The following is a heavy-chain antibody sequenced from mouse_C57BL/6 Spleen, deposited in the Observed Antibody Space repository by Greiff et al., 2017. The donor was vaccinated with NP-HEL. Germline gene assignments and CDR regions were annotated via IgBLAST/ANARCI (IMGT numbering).Heavy chain of an antibody. Sequence: QVQLQQSGAELVKPGASVKISCKASGYAFSSYWMNWVKQRPGKGLEWIGQIYPGGGDTNYNGKFKGKATLTADKSSSTAYMQLSSLTSEDSAVYCCARGRDSSGYSFDYWGQGTTLTVSS. J-gene: IGHJ2*01. CDR1: GYAFSSYW. CDR3: ARGRDSSGYSFDY. CDR2: IYPGGGDT. V-gene: IGHV1-80*01. D-gene: IGHD3-2*02.